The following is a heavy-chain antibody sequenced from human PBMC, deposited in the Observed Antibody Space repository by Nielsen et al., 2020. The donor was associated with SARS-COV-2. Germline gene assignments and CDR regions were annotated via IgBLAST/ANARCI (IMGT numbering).Heavy chain of an antibody. CDR1: GFTFSDYY. D-gene: IGHD5-18*01. V-gene: IGHV3-11*05. CDR3: ARDPPTEIQLWTGVPDY. CDR2: ISSSSSYT. Sequence: GESLKISCAASGFTFSDYYMSWIRQAPGKGLEWVSYISSSSSYTNYADSVKGRFTISRDNAKNSLYLQMNSLRAEDTAVYYCARDPPTEIQLWTGVPDYWGQGTLVTVSS. J-gene: IGHJ4*02.